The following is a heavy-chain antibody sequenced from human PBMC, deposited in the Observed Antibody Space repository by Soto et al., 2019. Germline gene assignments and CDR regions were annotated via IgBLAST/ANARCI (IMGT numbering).Heavy chain of an antibody. CDR1: GFTFSNAW. J-gene: IGHJ6*02. Sequence: GGSLRLSCAASGFTFSNAWMSWVRQAPGKGLEWVGRIKSKTDGGTTDYAAPVKGRFTISRDDSKNTLYLQMNSLKTEDTAVYYCASSPWGVLMVYEYGMDVWGQGTTVTVSS. D-gene: IGHD2-8*01. CDR2: IKSKTDGGTT. CDR3: ASSPWGVLMVYEYGMDV. V-gene: IGHV3-15*01.